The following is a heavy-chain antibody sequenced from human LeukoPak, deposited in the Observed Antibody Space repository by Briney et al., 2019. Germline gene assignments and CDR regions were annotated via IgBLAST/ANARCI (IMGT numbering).Heavy chain of an antibody. CDR1: GYTFTSYG. CDR2: ISAYNGNT. J-gene: IGHJ4*02. V-gene: IGHV1-18*01. D-gene: IGHD6-19*01. CDR3: ARGSSGWYSGDY. Sequence: ASVTVSCKASGYTFTSYGISWVRQAPGQGLEWMGWISAYNGNTNYAQKLQGRVTMTTDTSTSTAYMELRNLRSDDTAVYYCARGSSGWYSGDYWGQGTLVTVSS.